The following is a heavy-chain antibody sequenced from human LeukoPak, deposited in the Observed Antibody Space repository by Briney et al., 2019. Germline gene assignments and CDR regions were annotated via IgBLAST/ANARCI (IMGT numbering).Heavy chain of an antibody. V-gene: IGHV4-39*01. CDR1: GGSISSGSYY. J-gene: IGHJ4*02. CDR2: VYYSGST. D-gene: IGHD1-26*01. Sequence: SETLSLTCTVSGGSISSGSYYWGYIRQPPQKGLEWIGSVYYSGSTYYNPSLKSRVTIFVDTSKNQFTLKLSSVTAADTAVYYCARQGLWELTTFDSWGEGTLFSVSS. CDR3: ARQGLWELTTFDS.